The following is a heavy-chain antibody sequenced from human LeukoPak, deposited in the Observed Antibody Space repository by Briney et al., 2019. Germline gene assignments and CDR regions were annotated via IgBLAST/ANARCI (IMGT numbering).Heavy chain of an antibody. CDR2: IHYSGLT. Sequence: PSETLSLTCTVSGGSVNGYYWNWIRQAPGKGLEWIGFIHYSGLTVYNPSLQSRVSMSVDTSRNQFSLDLSSVTAADTALYYCARDPPEDEWNSLDSWGQGILVTVSS. J-gene: IGHJ4*02. D-gene: IGHD1-7*01. CDR1: GGSVNGYY. CDR3: ARDPPEDEWNSLDS. V-gene: IGHV4-59*02.